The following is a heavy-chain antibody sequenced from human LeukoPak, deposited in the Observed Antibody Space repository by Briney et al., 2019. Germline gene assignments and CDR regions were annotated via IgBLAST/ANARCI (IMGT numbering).Heavy chain of an antibody. J-gene: IGHJ6*04. V-gene: IGHV3-23*01. Sequence: PGGSLRLSCVASGFTFSSYAMNWVRQAPGKGLEWVSAISGSGGTTYYADSVKGRFTISRDNSKNTLYLQMNSLRAEDTAVYYCAELGITMIGGVRGKGTTVTISS. CDR1: GFTFSSYA. CDR2: ISGSGGTT. D-gene: IGHD3-10*02. CDR3: AELGITMIGGV.